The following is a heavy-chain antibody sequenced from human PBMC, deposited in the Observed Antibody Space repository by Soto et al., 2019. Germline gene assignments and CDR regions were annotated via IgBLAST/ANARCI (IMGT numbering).Heavy chain of an antibody. CDR2: INPSGGST. CDR3: ARVHKGRLLSPYYFDY. D-gene: IGHD3-3*01. J-gene: IGHJ4*02. Sequence: ASVKVSCKASGYTFTSYYMHWVRQAPGQGLEWMGIINPSGGSTSYAQKFQGRVTMTRDTSTSTVYMELSSLRSEDTAVYYCARVHKGRLLSPYYFDYWGQGTLVTVSS. CDR1: GYTFTSYY. V-gene: IGHV1-46*03.